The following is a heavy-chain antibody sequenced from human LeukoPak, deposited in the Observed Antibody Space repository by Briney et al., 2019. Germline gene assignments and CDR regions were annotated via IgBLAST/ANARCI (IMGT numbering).Heavy chain of an antibody. Sequence: GGSLRLSCAASGFTFDDYGMSCVRQAPGKGLEWVSGINWNGGSTGYADSVKGRFTISRDNAKNSLYLQMNSLRAEDTALYYCARDRSGTAMPSYYFDYWGQGTLVTVSS. J-gene: IGHJ4*02. CDR3: ARDRSGTAMPSYYFDY. D-gene: IGHD5-18*01. V-gene: IGHV3-20*04. CDR1: GFTFDDYG. CDR2: INWNGGST.